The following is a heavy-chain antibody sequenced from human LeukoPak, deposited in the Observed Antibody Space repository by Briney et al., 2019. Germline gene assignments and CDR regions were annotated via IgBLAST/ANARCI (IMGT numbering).Heavy chain of an antibody. CDR2: ISGSGDTT. D-gene: IGHD1-1*01. CDR1: GIIFSHHA. CDR3: AKEDTTGKTPVLDY. J-gene: IGHJ4*02. Sequence: PGGSLRLSCTVSGIIFSHHAISWVRQAPGKGLEWVSAISGSGDTTYYADSVKGRFTIFRENSKNTLSLLLTGLRPDDTAVYYCAKEDTTGKTPVLDYWGQGTQVTVSS. V-gene: IGHV3-23*01.